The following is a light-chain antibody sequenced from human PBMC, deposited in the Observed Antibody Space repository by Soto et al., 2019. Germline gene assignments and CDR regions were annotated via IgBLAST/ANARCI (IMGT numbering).Light chain of an antibody. CDR2: SNN. CDR1: SSNIGSNI. J-gene: IGLJ1*01. V-gene: IGLV1-44*01. CDR3: QSYDSTLDARDV. Sequence: QSVLTQPPSASGTPGQRVTISCAGSSSNIGSNIVNWYQQLPGTAPKLLIHSNNQRPSGVPDRFSGSKSGTSASLAITGLQAEDEGDYYCQSYDSTLDARDVFGTGTKLTVL.